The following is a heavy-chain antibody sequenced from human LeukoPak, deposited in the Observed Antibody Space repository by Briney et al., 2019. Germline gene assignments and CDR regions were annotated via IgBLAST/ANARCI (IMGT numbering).Heavy chain of an antibody. V-gene: IGHV4-38-2*01. Sequence: SETLSLTCAVSGYSISSGYYWGWIRQPPGKGLEWIGSIYHSGSTYYNPSLKSRVTISVDTSKNQFSLKLSSVTAADTAVYYCARRSIFGVVNKRGWFDPWGQGTLVTASS. J-gene: IGHJ5*02. CDR1: GYSISSGYY. CDR3: ARRSIFGVVNKRGWFDP. CDR2: IYHSGST. D-gene: IGHD3-3*01.